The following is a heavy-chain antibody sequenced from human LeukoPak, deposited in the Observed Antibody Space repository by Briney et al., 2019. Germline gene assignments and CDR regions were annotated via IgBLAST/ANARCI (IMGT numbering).Heavy chain of an antibody. J-gene: IGHJ4*02. V-gene: IGHV4-34*01. Sequence: SETLSLTCAVYGGSFSGYYWSWIRQPPGKGLEWIGEINHSGSTNYNPSLKSRVTISVDTSKNQFSLKLSSVTAADTAVYYCARWGHGGFCSGPKAILDYWGQGTLVTVSS. D-gene: IGHD3-3*01. CDR3: ARWGHGGFCSGPKAILDY. CDR1: GGSFSGYY. CDR2: INHSGST.